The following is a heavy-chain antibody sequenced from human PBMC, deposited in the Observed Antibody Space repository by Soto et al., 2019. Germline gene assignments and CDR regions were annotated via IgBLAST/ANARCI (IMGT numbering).Heavy chain of an antibody. Sequence: PGGSLRLSCAASGFTFSSYAMSWVRQAPGKGLEWVSAISGSGGSTYYADSVEGRFTISRDNSKNTLYLQMNSLRAEDTAVYYCASMEGDFWSGYSWFWFDPWGQGTLVTVSS. V-gene: IGHV3-23*01. CDR2: ISGSGGST. CDR3: ASMEGDFWSGYSWFWFDP. J-gene: IGHJ5*02. CDR1: GFTFSSYA. D-gene: IGHD3-3*01.